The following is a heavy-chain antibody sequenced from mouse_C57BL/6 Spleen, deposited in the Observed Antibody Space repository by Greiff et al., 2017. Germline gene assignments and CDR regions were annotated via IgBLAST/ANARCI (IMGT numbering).Heavy chain of an antibody. CDR3: ARGGGYDWYFDG. V-gene: IGHV3-6*01. CDR2: ISYDGSN. J-gene: IGHJ1*03. Sequence: EVQLQQSGPGLVKPSQSLSLTCSVTGYSITSGYYWNWIRQFPGNKLEWMGYISYDGSNNYNPSLKNRISITSDTSKNQFFLKLNSVTTEDTATYYCARGGGYDWYFDGWGTGTTVTVSS. D-gene: IGHD2-2*01. CDR1: GYSITSGYY.